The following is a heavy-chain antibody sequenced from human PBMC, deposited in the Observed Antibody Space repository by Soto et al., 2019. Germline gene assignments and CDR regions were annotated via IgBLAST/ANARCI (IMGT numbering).Heavy chain of an antibody. CDR2: ISGSVTTI. V-gene: IGHV3-48*03. CDR3: AREVTVFGVIIPTPMDV. D-gene: IGHD3-3*01. J-gene: IGHJ6*02. CDR1: GFTFSGYE. Sequence: GGSLRLSCAASGFTFSGYEMNWVRQAPGKGLEWISYISGSVTTIYYADSVKGRFTISRDNAKKSLYLQMNSLRAEDTAVYYCAREVTVFGVIIPTPMDVWGQGTRVTVSS.